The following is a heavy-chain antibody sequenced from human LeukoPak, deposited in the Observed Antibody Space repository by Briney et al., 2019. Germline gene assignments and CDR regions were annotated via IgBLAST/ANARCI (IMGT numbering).Heavy chain of an antibody. CDR2: IYYSGST. J-gene: IGHJ5*02. Sequence: SETLSLTCTVSGGSISSYYWSWIRQPPGKGLEWIGYIYYSGSTNYNPPLKSRVTISVDTSKNQFSLKLSSVTAADTAVYYCARGHSSSWYSQGWFDPWGQGTLVTVSS. CDR1: GGSISSYY. V-gene: IGHV4-59*01. D-gene: IGHD6-13*01. CDR3: ARGHSSSWYSQGWFDP.